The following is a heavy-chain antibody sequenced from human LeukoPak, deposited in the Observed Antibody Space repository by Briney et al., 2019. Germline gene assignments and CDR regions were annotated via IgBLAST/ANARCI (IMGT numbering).Heavy chain of an antibody. J-gene: IGHJ4*02. CDR1: GFTFSSYA. V-gene: IGHV3-23*01. Sequence: RGSLRLSCAASGFTFSSYAMSWVRQAPGKGLEWVSAISGSGGSTYYADSVKGRFTISRDNSKNTLYLQMNSLRAEDTAVYYCAKQVLRFLDPYLFDYWGQGTLVTVSS. CDR2: ISGSGGST. CDR3: AKQVLRFLDPYLFDY. D-gene: IGHD3-3*01.